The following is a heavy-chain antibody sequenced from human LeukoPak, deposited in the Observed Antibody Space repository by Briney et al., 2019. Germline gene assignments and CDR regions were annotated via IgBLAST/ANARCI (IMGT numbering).Heavy chain of an antibody. Sequence: GASVKVSCKASGYTFTSYAMHWVRQAPGQRLEWMGWINAGNGNTKYSQKFQGRVTITRDTSASTAYMKLSSLRSEDTAVYYCARDRGGSGSYLGRYLNYWGQGTLVTVSS. CDR2: INAGNGNT. J-gene: IGHJ4*02. CDR3: ARDRGGSGSYLGRYLNY. CDR1: GYTFTSYA. V-gene: IGHV1-3*01. D-gene: IGHD3-10*01.